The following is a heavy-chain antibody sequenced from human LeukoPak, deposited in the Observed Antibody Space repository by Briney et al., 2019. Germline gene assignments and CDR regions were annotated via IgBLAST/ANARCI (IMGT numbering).Heavy chain of an antibody. CDR3: ARVGGYSYGPPMD. CDR2: INSDGSST. D-gene: IGHD5-18*01. CDR1: RFTFSSYW. Sequence: PGGSLRLSCAASRFTFSSYWMHWVRQAPGKGLVWVSRINSDGSSTSYADSVKGRFTISRDNAKNTLYLQMNSLRAEDTAVYYCARVGGYSYGPPMDWGQGTLVTVSS. V-gene: IGHV3-74*01. J-gene: IGHJ4*02.